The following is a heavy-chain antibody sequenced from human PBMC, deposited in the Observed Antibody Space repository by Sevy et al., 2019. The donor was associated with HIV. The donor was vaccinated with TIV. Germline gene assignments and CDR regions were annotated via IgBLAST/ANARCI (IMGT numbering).Heavy chain of an antibody. CDR1: GFIFSDYY. D-gene: IGHD1-26*01. CDR2: ISGSGNTI. V-gene: IGHV3-11*01. Sequence: GESLKISCAASGFIFSDYYMSWIRQAPGKGLEWVSYISGSGNTIYYTDSVKGRFTISRDNAKDSLYLQMNSLRAEDTAVYYCAPAGGSWALTYWGQGSLVTVSS. CDR3: APAGGSWALTY. J-gene: IGHJ4*02.